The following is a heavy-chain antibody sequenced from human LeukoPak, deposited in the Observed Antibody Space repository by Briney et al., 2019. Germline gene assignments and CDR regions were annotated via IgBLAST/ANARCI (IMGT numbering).Heavy chain of an antibody. J-gene: IGHJ5*02. Sequence: GGSLRLSCAASGCTFSRYWMSWVRQAPGKGLEWVANIKQDGSEKYYVDSVKGRFTISRDNAKNSLYLQMNSLRAEDTAVYYCARDVVVVPAAIFWFDPWGQGTLVTVSS. CDR3: ARDVVVVPAAIFWFDP. D-gene: IGHD2-2*01. V-gene: IGHV3-7*01. CDR2: IKQDGSEK. CDR1: GCTFSRYW.